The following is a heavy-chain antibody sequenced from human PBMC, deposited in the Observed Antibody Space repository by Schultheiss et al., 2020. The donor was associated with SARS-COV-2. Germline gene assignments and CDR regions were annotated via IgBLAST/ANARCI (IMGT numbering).Heavy chain of an antibody. CDR3: ARAGTGEHFDY. V-gene: IGHV1-2*02. CDR1: GGTFSSYT. J-gene: IGHJ4*02. CDR2: IIPNSGGT. D-gene: IGHD7-27*01. Sequence: ASVKVSCKASGGTFSSYTISWVRQAPGQGLEWMGRIIPNSGGTNYAQKFQGRVTMTRDTSISTAYMELSRLRSDDTAVYYCARAGTGEHFDYWGQGTLVTVSS.